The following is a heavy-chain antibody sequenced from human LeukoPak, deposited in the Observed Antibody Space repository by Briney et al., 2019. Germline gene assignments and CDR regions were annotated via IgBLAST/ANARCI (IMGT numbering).Heavy chain of an antibody. J-gene: IGHJ4*02. CDR3: VRRDNTGWNYFDY. CDR1: GGSINSHY. V-gene: IGHV4-59*08. Sequence: SETLSLTCTVSGGSINSHYWSWIRQPPGKGLEWIGDIYYKGSTNYNPSLKSRVTISVDTSRNHLSLKLTSVLAADTAIYYCVRRDNTGWNYFDYWGQGILVTVSS. D-gene: IGHD6-19*01. CDR2: IYYKGST.